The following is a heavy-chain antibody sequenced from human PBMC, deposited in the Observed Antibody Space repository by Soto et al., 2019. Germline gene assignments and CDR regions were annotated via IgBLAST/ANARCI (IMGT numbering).Heavy chain of an antibody. Sequence: QLQLQESGPGLVKPSETLSLTCTVSGGSISSSSYYWGWIRQPPGKGLEWIGSIYYSGSTYYNPSLKSRVTISVDPSKNQFSLKLSSVTAADTAVYYCARHPDYGDYFWYFDLWGRGTLVTVSS. CDR2: IYYSGST. CDR3: ARHPDYGDYFWYFDL. CDR1: GGSISSSSYY. J-gene: IGHJ2*01. V-gene: IGHV4-39*01. D-gene: IGHD4-17*01.